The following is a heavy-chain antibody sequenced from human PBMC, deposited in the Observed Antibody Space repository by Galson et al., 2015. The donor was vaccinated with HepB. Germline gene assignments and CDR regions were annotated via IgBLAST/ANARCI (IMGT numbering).Heavy chain of an antibody. V-gene: IGHV3-30-3*01. D-gene: IGHD4-17*01. J-gene: IGHJ6*02. CDR3: ARENGDYYYYYYGMDV. CDR1: GFTFSSYA. Sequence: SLRLSCAASGFTFSSYAMHWVRQAPGKGLEWVAVISYDRSNKYYADSVKGRFTISRDNSKNTLYLQMNSLRAEDTAVYYCARENGDYYYYYYGMDVWGQGTTVTVSS. CDR2: ISYDRSNK.